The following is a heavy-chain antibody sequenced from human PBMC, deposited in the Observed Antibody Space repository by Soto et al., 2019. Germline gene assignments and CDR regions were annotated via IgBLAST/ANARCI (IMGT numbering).Heavy chain of an antibody. V-gene: IGHV5-51*01. CDR3: ARPRRGRIIAARPPSHLDTFDI. CDR1: GYSFTSYW. J-gene: IGHJ3*02. D-gene: IGHD6-6*01. CDR2: IYPGDSDT. Sequence: PGESLKISCKGSGYSFTSYWIGWVRQMPGKGLEWMGIIYPGDSDTRYSPSFQGQVTISADKSISTAYLQWSSLKASDTAMYYCARPRRGRIIAARPPSHLDTFDIWGQGRMVGVSS.